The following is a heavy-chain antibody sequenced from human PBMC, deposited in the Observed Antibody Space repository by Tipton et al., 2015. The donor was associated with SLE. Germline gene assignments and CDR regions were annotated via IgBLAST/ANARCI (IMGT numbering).Heavy chain of an antibody. CDR1: GGSISSGDYY. CDR3: ARRGSRLVAAVISAYDY. D-gene: IGHD2-2*02. CDR2: IYYSGST. J-gene: IGHJ4*02. Sequence: TLSLTCTVSGGSISSGDYYWSWIRQPPGKGLEWIGYIYYSGSTYYNPSLESRVSMSVDTSKNQFSLTLSSVTAADTAVYYCARRGSRLVAAVISAYDYWGQGTLVTVSS. V-gene: IGHV4-30-4*01.